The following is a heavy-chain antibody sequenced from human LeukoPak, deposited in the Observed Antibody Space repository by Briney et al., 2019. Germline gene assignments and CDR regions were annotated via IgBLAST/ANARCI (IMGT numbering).Heavy chain of an antibody. Sequence: GGSLRLSCAASEFNVSDNYMSWVRQASGKGLEWFSVIYRSGATYYADSVKGRFTISRDISKNTLYLQMNSLRVEDTAIYYCFSLTYDYWGQGTLVTVSS. J-gene: IGHJ4*02. D-gene: IGHD4/OR15-4a*01. V-gene: IGHV3-53*01. CDR1: EFNVSDNY. CDR3: FSLTYDY. CDR2: IYRSGAT.